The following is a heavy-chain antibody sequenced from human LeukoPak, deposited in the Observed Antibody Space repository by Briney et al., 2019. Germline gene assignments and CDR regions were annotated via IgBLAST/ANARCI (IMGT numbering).Heavy chain of an antibody. CDR3: ASPTVTLTDAFDI. CDR1: GFTFSDYY. V-gene: IGHV3-11*01. J-gene: IGHJ3*02. D-gene: IGHD4-17*01. Sequence: GGSLRLSCAASGFTFSDYYMSWIRQAPGKGLEWVSYISSSGSTIYYADSVKGRFTISRDNAKNSLYLQMNSLRAEDTAVYYCASPTVTLTDAFDIWGQGTVVTVSS. CDR2: ISSSGSTI.